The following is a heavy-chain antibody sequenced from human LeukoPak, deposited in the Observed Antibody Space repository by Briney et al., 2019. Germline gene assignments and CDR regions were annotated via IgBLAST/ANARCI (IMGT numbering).Heavy chain of an antibody. CDR3: ARDKPYSSSWYFDY. CDR1: GITLSNYA. J-gene: IGHJ4*02. Sequence: GGAPKTPFSGFGITLSNYAMQWVRQASGQGPGWVAVISYDGSNKYYADSVKGRFTISRDNSKNTLYLQMNSLRAEDTAVYYCARDKPYSSSWYFDYWGQGTLVTVSS. V-gene: IGHV3-30*16. D-gene: IGHD6-13*01. CDR2: ISYDGSNK.